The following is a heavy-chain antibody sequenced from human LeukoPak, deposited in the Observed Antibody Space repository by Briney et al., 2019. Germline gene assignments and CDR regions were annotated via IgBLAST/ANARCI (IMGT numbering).Heavy chain of an antibody. J-gene: IGHJ5*02. CDR2: IYHSGST. CDR3: ARDRAIVGATWAWFDP. Sequence: SETLSLTCTVSGYSISSGYYWGWIRQPPGKGLEWIGSIYHSGSTYYNPSLKSRVTISVDTSKNQFSLRLSSVTAADTAMYYCARDRAIVGATWAWFDPWGQGTLVTVSS. V-gene: IGHV4-38-2*02. CDR1: GYSISSGYY. D-gene: IGHD1-26*01.